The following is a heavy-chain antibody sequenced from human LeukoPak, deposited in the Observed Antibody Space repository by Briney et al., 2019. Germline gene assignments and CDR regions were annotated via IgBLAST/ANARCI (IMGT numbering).Heavy chain of an antibody. V-gene: IGHV3-23*01. Sequence: GGSLRLSCAASGFTFSSYAMSWVRQAPGKGLEWVSAISGSGGSTYYADSMKGRFTISRDNSKNTLYLQMNSLRAEDTAVYYCANSRDIVVVPAANREGYYMDVWGKGTTVTVSS. CDR1: GFTFSSYA. D-gene: IGHD2-2*01. J-gene: IGHJ6*03. CDR2: ISGSGGST. CDR3: ANSRDIVVVPAANREGYYMDV.